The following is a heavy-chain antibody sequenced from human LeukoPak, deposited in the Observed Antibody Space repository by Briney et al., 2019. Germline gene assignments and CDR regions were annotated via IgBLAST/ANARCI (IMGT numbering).Heavy chain of an antibody. CDR3: ARPLYYYGSGSPLGY. D-gene: IGHD3-10*01. V-gene: IGHV5-51*01. Sequence: GESLKISCKGSGYTFTNHWIGWVRQMPGKGLEWMGIIYPDDSDTRYNPSFQGQVTISADKSISTAYLQWSSLKASDTAMYYCARPLYYYGSGSPLGYWGQGTLVTVSS. CDR1: GYTFTNHW. J-gene: IGHJ4*02. CDR2: IYPDDSDT.